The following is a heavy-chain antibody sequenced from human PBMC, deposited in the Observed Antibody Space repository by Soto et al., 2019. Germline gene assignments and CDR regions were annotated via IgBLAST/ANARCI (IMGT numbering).Heavy chain of an antibody. CDR3: AKEKVVVAASFDY. V-gene: IGHV3-30*18. CDR1: GFTFSSYG. J-gene: IGHJ4*02. Sequence: GGSLRLSCAASGFTFSSYGMHWVRQAPGKGLEWVAVISYDGSNKYYADSVKGRFTISRDNSKNTLYLQMNSLRAEDTAVYYCAKEKVVVAASFDYWGQGTLVTVSS. D-gene: IGHD2-15*01. CDR2: ISYDGSNK.